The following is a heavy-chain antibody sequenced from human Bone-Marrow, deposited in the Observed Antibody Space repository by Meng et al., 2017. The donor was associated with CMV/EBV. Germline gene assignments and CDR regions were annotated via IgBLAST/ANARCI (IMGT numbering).Heavy chain of an antibody. CDR2: ISSSSSYI. V-gene: IGHV3-21*01. CDR3: ARDPRPRYYYDSSPL. D-gene: IGHD3-22*01. CDR1: GFTFSSYS. J-gene: IGHJ4*02. Sequence: GESLKISCAASGFTFSSYSMNWVRQAPGKGLEWVSSISSSSSYIYYADSVKGRFTISRDNAKNSLYLQMNSLRAEDTAVYYCARDPRPRYYYDSSPLWGQGTRVTFSS.